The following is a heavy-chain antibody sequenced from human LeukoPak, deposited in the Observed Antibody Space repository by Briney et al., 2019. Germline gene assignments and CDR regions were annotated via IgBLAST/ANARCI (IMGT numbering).Heavy chain of an antibody. CDR1: GGSISSYY. Sequence: PSETLSLTCTVSGGSISSYYWSWIRQPAGKGLEWIGRIYTSGSTNYNPSLKSRVTMSVDTSKSQFSLKLSSVTAADTAVYYCASLTYYDFWSGYSQHWGQGTLVTVSS. D-gene: IGHD3-3*01. CDR3: ASLTYYDFWSGYSQH. V-gene: IGHV4-4*07. J-gene: IGHJ1*01. CDR2: IYTSGST.